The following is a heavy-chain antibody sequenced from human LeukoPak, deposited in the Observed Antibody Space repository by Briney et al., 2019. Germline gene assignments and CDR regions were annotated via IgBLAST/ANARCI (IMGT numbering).Heavy chain of an antibody. J-gene: IGHJ4*02. Sequence: SETLSLTCAVYGGSFSCYYWSWIRQPPGKGLEWIGEINHSGSTNYNPSLKSRVTISVDTSKNQFSLKLSSVTAADTAVYYCARSRRAFPIASDYWGQGTLVTVSS. CDR1: GGSFSCYY. V-gene: IGHV4-34*01. CDR3: ARSRRAFPIASDY. CDR2: INHSGST.